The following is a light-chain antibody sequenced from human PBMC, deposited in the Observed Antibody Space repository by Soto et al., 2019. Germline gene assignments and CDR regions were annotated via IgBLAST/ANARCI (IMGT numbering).Light chain of an antibody. CDR3: SSYTSSSTHNYV. CDR2: DVS. V-gene: IGLV2-14*01. CDR1: SSDVGGYNY. J-gene: IGLJ1*01. Sequence: NQPASGTGLPRHSSSSFCTETSSDVGGYNYVSWYQQHPGKAPKLMIYDVSNRPSGVSNRFSGSKSGNTASLTISGLQAEDEADYYCSSYTSSSTHNYVFGTGNEVTV.